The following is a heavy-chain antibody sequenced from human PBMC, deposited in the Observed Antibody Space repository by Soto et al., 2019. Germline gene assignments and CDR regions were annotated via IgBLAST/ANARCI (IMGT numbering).Heavy chain of an antibody. J-gene: IGHJ2*01. CDR2: INSDGSST. D-gene: IGHD1-26*01. V-gene: IGHV3-74*01. Sequence: EVQLVESGGGLVQPGGSLRLSCAASGFTFSCYWMHWVRQAPGKGLVWVSRINSDGSSTSYADSVKGRFTISRDNAKDTRDLQMNSLRAEDTAVYDCARGGSLNWYGDHWGRGTLGTVSS. CDR3: ARGGSLNWYGDH. CDR1: GFTFSCYW.